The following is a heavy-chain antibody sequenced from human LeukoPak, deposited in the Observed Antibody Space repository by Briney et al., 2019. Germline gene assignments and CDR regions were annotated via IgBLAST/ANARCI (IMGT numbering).Heavy chain of an antibody. CDR3: ARDSHGDYPDY. CDR1: GGSISSHY. CDR2: IYYSGST. V-gene: IGHV4-59*11. J-gene: IGHJ4*02. Sequence: PSETLSLTCTVPGGSISSHYWSWIRQPPGKGLEWIGYIYYSGSTNYNPSLKSRVTISVDTSKNQFSLKLSSVTAADAAVYYCARDSHGDYPDYWGQGTLVTVSS. D-gene: IGHD5-12*01.